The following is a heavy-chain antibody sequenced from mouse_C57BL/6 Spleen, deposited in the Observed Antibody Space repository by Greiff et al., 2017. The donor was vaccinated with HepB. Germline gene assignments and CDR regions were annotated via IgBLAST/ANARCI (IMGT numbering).Heavy chain of an antibody. CDR3: ARSGWDRDPAMDY. D-gene: IGHD1-1*02. J-gene: IGHJ4*01. Sequence: QVHVKQSGAELVRPGASVKLSCKASGYTFTDYYINWVKQRPGQGLEWIARIYPGSGNTYYSEKCKGKATLTAEKSSSTAYMQISSLTSEASAVYFWARSGWDRDPAMDYWGQRTSVTVSS. V-gene: IGHV1-76*01. CDR1: GYTFTDYY. CDR2: IYPGSGNT.